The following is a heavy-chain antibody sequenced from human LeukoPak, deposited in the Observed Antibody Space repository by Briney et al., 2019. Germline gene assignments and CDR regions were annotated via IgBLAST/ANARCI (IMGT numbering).Heavy chain of an antibody. Sequence: PGRSLRLSCAASGFTFSNYGMHWVRQAPGKGLEWVAVIWYDGSNKYYADSVKGRFTISRDNAKNSLYLQMNSLRAEDTAVYYCARDKGLTFGGVIVIDVFDYWGQGTLVTVSS. D-gene: IGHD3-16*02. CDR3: ARDKGLTFGGVIVIDVFDY. J-gene: IGHJ4*02. CDR2: IWYDGSNK. CDR1: GFTFSNYG. V-gene: IGHV3-33*01.